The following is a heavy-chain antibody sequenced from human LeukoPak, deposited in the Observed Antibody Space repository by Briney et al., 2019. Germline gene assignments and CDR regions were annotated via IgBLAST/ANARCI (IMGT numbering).Heavy chain of an antibody. D-gene: IGHD3-22*01. CDR3: ARQSISGSSLSYFDY. V-gene: IGHV4-34*01. CDR2: INHSGGT. CDR1: GGSFSGYY. J-gene: IGHJ4*02. Sequence: PSETLSLTCAVYGGSFSGYYWSWIRQPPGEGLEWIGEINHSGGTNYNPSLKSRVTISVDTSKNQCSLKLSSVTAADTAVYYCARQSISGSSLSYFDYWGQGTLVNVSS.